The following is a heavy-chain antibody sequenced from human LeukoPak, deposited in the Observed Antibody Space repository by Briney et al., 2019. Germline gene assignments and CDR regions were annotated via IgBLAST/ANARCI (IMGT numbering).Heavy chain of an antibody. J-gene: IGHJ4*02. Sequence: PGGSLRLSCVVSGFTFSSYWMHWVRQAPGKGLVWVSRLSPDGGTIDYSDSVRGRFTISRDNAKDTLYLQMNSLRAEDTAVYYCAKVGYYYDSSGYYDYWGQGTLVTVSS. V-gene: IGHV3-74*01. CDR3: AKVGYYYDSSGYYDY. D-gene: IGHD3-22*01. CDR1: GFTFSSYW. CDR2: LSPDGGTI.